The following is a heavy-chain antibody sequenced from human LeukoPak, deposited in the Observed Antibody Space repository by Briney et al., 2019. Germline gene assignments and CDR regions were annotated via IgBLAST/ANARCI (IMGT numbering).Heavy chain of an antibody. J-gene: IGHJ4*02. V-gene: IGHV3-30*02. D-gene: IGHD5-12*01. CDR2: IRYDGSNK. Sequence: TGGSLRLSCAASGFTFSSYGMHWVRQAPGKGLEWVAFIRYDGSNKYYADSVKGRFTISRDNSKNTLYLQMNSLRAEDTAVYYCANLYRGTLPGYSGYDMDYWGQGTLVTVSS. CDR1: GFTFSSYG. CDR3: ANLYRGTLPGYSGYDMDY.